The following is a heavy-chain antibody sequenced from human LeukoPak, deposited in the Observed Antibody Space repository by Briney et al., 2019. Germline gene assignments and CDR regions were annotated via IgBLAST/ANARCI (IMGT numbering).Heavy chain of an antibody. CDR1: GGSISSYY. CDR3: ARHSSSDFDY. V-gene: IGHV3-7*01. Sequence: ETLSLTCTVSGGSISSYYWSWVRQAPGKGLEWVANIKQDGSEKYYVDSVKGRFTISRDNAKNSLYLQMNSLRAEDTAVYYCARHSSSDFDYWGQGTLVTVSS. J-gene: IGHJ4*02. D-gene: IGHD6-6*01. CDR2: IKQDGSEK.